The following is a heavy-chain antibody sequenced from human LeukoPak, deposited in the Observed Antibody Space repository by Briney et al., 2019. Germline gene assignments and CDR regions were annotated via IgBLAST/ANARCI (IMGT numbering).Heavy chain of an antibody. V-gene: IGHV4-39*01. J-gene: IGHJ5*02. D-gene: IGHD4-17*01. CDR2: IYYSGST. CDR1: GGSISSSSYY. CDR3: ARGPVTTVTTGNWFDP. Sequence: SETLSLTCTVSGGSISSSSYYWGWIRQPPGKGLEWIGSIYYSGSTYYNPSLKSRVTISVDTSKNQFSLKLSSVTAADTAVYYCARGPVTTVTTGNWFDPWGQGTLVTVSS.